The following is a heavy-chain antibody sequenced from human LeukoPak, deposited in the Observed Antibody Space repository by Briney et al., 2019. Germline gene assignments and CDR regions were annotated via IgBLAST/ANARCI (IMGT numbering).Heavy chain of an antibody. V-gene: IGHV4-59*08. CDR1: GGSTSSDY. J-gene: IGHJ6*02. CDR2: VYNSGDT. CDR3: ARSWFGELSARAATNYYYYGMDV. Sequence: SETLSLTRTVSGGSTSSDYWSWIRQSPGKGLEWVGYVYNSGDTGKNPSLKSRVTILLDTSKNQCSLKLTSVSAADTAVYYCARSWFGELSARAATNYYYYGMDVWGQGTTVTVSS. D-gene: IGHD3-10*01.